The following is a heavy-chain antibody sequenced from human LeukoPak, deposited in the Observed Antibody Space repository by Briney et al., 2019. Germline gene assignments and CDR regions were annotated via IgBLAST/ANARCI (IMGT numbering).Heavy chain of an antibody. CDR1: GGSVSSGGYY. V-gene: IGHV4-30-2*01. CDR3: ARVPLGVWYYFDY. D-gene: IGHD3-16*01. Sequence: SQTLSLTCTVSGGSVSSGGYYWSWIRQPPGKGLEWIGYIYHSGSTYYNPSLKSRVTISVDTSKNQFSLKLSSVTAADTAVYYCARVPLGVWYYFDYWGQGTLVTVSS. J-gene: IGHJ4*02. CDR2: IYHSGST.